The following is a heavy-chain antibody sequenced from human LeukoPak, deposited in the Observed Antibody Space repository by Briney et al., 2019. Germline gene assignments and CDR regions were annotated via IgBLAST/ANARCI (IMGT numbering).Heavy chain of an antibody. J-gene: IGHJ6*02. Sequence: GGSLRLSCAASGFTFGSYSMNWVRQAPGKGLEWVAAIGGSGGSTYYADSVKGQFTISRDNSKNMLYLQMNSLRAEDTAVYYCAKGASGSHYYGMDVWGQGTTVTVSS. V-gene: IGHV3-23*01. CDR1: GFTFGSYS. D-gene: IGHD1-26*01. CDR2: IGGSGGST. CDR3: AKGASGSHYYGMDV.